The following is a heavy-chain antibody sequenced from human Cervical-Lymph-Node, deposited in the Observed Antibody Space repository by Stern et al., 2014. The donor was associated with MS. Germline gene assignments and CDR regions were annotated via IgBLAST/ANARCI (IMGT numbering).Heavy chain of an antibody. V-gene: IGHV1-69*04. D-gene: IGHD3-10*01. CDR3: ARERGSGIYVDY. Sequence: VQLVESGAEVKKPGSSVKVSCKASGDTFSTYAISWVRQAPGQGLEWMGRIIPILVIRNYAQKFQGRVTITADKSTSTAYMALSSLRSEDTAVYYCARERGSGIYVDYGGQGPLVTVSS. CDR1: GDTFSTYA. CDR2: IIPILVIR. J-gene: IGHJ4*02.